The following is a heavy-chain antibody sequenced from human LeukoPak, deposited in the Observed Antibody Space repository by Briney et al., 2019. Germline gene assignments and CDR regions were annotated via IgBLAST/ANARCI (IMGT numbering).Heavy chain of an antibody. J-gene: IGHJ4*02. V-gene: IGHV3-23*01. CDR2: ISGSGGST. CDR3: AKAGSSGYLSYFDY. D-gene: IGHD3-22*01. CDR1: GFTFSSYA. Sequence: GGSLRLSCAASGFTFSSYAMSWVRQAPGKGLEWVSAISGSGGSTYYADSVKGRFTISRDNSKNTLYLQMNSLRVEDTAVYYCAKAGSSGYLSYFDYWGQGTLVTVSS.